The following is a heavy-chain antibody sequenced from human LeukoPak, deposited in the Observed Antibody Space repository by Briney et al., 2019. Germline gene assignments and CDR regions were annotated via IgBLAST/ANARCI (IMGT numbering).Heavy chain of an antibody. CDR2: IYTSGST. D-gene: IGHD3-10*01. Sequence: SETLSLTCTVSGGSISSYYWSWIRQPAGKGLEWIGRIYTSGSTNYNPSLKSRVTMSVDTSKNQFSLKLSSVTAADTAVYYCARGPGFGELLYYFDYWGQGTLVTVSS. J-gene: IGHJ4*02. CDR1: GGSISSYY. CDR3: ARGPGFGELLYYFDY. V-gene: IGHV4-4*07.